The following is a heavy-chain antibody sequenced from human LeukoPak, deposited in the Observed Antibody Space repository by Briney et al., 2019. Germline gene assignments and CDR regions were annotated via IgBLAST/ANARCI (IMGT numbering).Heavy chain of an antibody. V-gene: IGHV4-39*07. CDR3: ARGGYSSSWYWSTTSHQNQYYFDY. CDR1: GGSISSSSYY. Sequence: PSETLSLTCTVSGGSISSSSYYWGWIRHPPGKGLEWIGSIYYSGSTYYNPSLKSRVTISVDKSKNQFSLKLSSVTAADTAVYYCARGGYSSSWYWSTTSHQNQYYFDYWGQGTLVTVSS. J-gene: IGHJ4*02. D-gene: IGHD6-13*01. CDR2: IYYSGST.